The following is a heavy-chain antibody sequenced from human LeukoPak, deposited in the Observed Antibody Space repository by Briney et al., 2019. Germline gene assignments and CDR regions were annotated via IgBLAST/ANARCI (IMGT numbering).Heavy chain of an antibody. CDR3: ARDPQLGPFDY. D-gene: IGHD6-6*01. Sequence: SETLSLTCTVSGASISSDYWSWIRQPAGKGLEWIGRIYTSGRTNYNPSLKSRVTMSVDTSKKQFSLKLSSVTAADTAVYYCARDPQLGPFDYWGQGTLVTVSS. V-gene: IGHV4-4*07. CDR1: GASISSDY. J-gene: IGHJ4*02. CDR2: IYTSGRT.